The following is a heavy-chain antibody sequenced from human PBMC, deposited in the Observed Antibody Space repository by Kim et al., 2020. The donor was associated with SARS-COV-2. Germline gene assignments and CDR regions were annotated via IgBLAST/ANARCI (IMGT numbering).Heavy chain of an antibody. V-gene: IGHV3-49*02. Sequence: AASVKGRVTSSRDASKSIAYLQMNSLKTEDTAVYYCTRAYGSGRNWFDPWGQGSLVTVSS. D-gene: IGHD3-10*01. J-gene: IGHJ5*02. CDR3: TRAYGSGRNWFDP.